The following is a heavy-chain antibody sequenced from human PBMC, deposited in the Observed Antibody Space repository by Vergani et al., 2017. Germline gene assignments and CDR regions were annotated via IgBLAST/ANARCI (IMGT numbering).Heavy chain of an antibody. CDR1: GSTFSGDW. Sequence: EVQLVESGGGLVQPGGSLSSSCAAPGSTFSGDWMSWVRQAPGKGREWGANIKQDGSEKYYVDSVKGRFTISRDNAKNSLYLQMNSLRAEDTAVYYCAGGLWFGEPAMSGGQGTLVTVSS. D-gene: IGHD3-10*01. CDR2: IKQDGSEK. J-gene: IGHJ4*02. V-gene: IGHV3-7*01. CDR3: AGGLWFGEPAMS.